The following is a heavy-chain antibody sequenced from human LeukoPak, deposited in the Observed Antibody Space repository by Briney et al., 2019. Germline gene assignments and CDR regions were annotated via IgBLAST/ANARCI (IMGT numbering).Heavy chain of an antibody. J-gene: IGHJ5*02. CDR1: GGSISSYY. Sequence: SETLSLTCTVSGGSISSYYWSWIRQPPGKGLEWIGYIYYSGSTNYNPSLKSRVTISVDTSKNQFSLKLSSVTAADMAVYYCARVAYDNPRVDPWGQGTLVTVSS. CDR2: IYYSGST. V-gene: IGHV4-59*01. D-gene: IGHD3-22*01. CDR3: ARVAYDNPRVDP.